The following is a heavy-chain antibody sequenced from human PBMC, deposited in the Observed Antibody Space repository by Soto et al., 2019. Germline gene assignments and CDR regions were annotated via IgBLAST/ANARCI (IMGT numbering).Heavy chain of an antibody. Sequence: ASVKVSCKASGYTFNDNFIHWVRQAPGQGLEWMGWMNPNSGATKYAQPFHGRVTLTRDTSVATAYMLLSGLMSNDTAVYFCARVMTTATALDFWGQGXLVTVYS. CDR2: MNPNSGAT. J-gene: IGHJ4*02. V-gene: IGHV1-2*02. CDR3: ARVMTTATALDF. CDR1: GYTFNDNF. D-gene: IGHD4-17*01.